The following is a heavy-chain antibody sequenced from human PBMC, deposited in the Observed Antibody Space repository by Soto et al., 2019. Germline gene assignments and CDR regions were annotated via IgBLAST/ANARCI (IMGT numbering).Heavy chain of an antibody. Sequence: SETLSLTCTVSGGSISSGGYYWSWIRQHPGKGLEWIGYIYYSGSTYYNPSLKSRVTISADTSKNRFSLKLSSVTAADTAVYSCARGHEYYDFWSGYLYFDYWGQGTLVTVSS. CDR2: IYYSGST. J-gene: IGHJ4*02. CDR3: ARGHEYYDFWSGYLYFDY. V-gene: IGHV4-31*02. CDR1: GGSISSGGYY. D-gene: IGHD3-3*01.